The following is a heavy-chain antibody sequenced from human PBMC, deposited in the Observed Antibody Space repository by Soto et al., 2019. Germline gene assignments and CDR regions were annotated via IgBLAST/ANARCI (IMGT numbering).Heavy chain of an antibody. J-gene: IGHJ5*02. V-gene: IGHV4-30-2*01. CDR3: ARWLDP. CDR2: ISHSGST. Sequence: QLQLQESGSGLVKPSQTLSLTCAVSGGSISSGGYSWSWIRQPPGKGLEWIGYISHSGSTYYNPALQSRDTISLDRSKNQFSLKLSSVTAADTAVYYCARWLDPWGQGTLVTVSS. CDR1: GGSISSGGYS.